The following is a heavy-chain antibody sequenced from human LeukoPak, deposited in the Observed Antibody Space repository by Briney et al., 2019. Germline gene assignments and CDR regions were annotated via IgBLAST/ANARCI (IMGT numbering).Heavy chain of an antibody. CDR2: IRKNGEKT. D-gene: IGHD4-11*01. CDR3: AVGSDCST. CDR1: GFTFTNYA. V-gene: IGHV3-23*01. Sequence: PGGSLRLSCAASGFTFTNYAMSWVRQAPGKGLEWISCIRKNGEKTYYGDSVTGRFSISRDDSKNTLYLQMSSLRADDTAVYYCAVGSDCSTWGRGTPVTVSS. J-gene: IGHJ5*02.